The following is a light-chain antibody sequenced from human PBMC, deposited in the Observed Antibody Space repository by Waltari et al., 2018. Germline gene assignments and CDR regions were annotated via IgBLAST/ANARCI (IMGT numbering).Light chain of an antibody. CDR3: QVYGDLRDT. CDR1: QSVSSNY. Sequence: EIILTQSPGTLSLSPGERATLSCRASQSVSSNYVGWYQQKSGQAPRLVIYGGSSRATGIPDRFSGSASGTDFTLTISRLEPEDVAVYFCQVYGDLRDTFGQGTKLEIK. CDR2: GGS. V-gene: IGKV3-20*01. J-gene: IGKJ2*01.